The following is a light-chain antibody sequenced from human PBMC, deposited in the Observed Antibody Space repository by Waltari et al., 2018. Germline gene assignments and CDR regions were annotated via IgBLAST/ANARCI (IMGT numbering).Light chain of an antibody. CDR1: ESIDIW. CDR2: QAS. Sequence: DIQLTQSPSPLSASVRDGVTITCRASESIDIWLAWYQQKPGKAPRLLIYQASTLLSGVPSRFSGSGSGTEFTLTISSLQPDDFATYYCHQYDRPPLSFGGGTKVEIK. J-gene: IGKJ4*01. V-gene: IGKV1-5*03. CDR3: HQYDRPPLS.